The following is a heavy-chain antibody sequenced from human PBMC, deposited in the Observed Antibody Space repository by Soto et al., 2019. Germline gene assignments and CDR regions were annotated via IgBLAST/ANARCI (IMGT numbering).Heavy chain of an antibody. D-gene: IGHD3-3*01. CDR2: ISRVGGST. CDR1: GFTFSSYA. Sequence: EVQLLESGGGLVLPGVSLRLSCAGSGFTFSSYAMSWVRQAPGKGLEWVSAISRVGGSTYYADSVKGRFIISRDNSENTLYLQVNRLRAEDTAIYYCTKDRGFTYYALWSGYYACDSWGQGTLVTVSS. CDR3: TKDRGFTYYALWSGYYACDS. J-gene: IGHJ5*02. V-gene: IGHV3-23*01.